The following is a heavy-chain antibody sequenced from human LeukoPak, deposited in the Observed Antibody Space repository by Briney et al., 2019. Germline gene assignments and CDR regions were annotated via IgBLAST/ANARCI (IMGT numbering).Heavy chain of an antibody. Sequence: TGGSLRLSCAASGFTFSSYATSWVRQAPGKGLEWVSAISGSGGSTYYADSVKGRFTISRDNSKNTLHLQMNSLRAEDTAVYYCARDQTTYYDITPYYYYGMDVWGQGTTVTVSS. CDR3: ARDQTTYYDITPYYYYGMDV. D-gene: IGHD3-9*01. V-gene: IGHV3-23*01. CDR2: ISGSGGST. CDR1: GFTFSSYA. J-gene: IGHJ6*02.